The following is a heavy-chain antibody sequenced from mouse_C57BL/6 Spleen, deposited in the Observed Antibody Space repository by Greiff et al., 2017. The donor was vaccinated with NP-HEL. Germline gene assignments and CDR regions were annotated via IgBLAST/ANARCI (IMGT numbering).Heavy chain of an antibody. J-gene: IGHJ2*01. V-gene: IGHV3-6*01. D-gene: IGHD2-3*01. CDR3: AREEDDGYFFDY. CDR1: GYSITSGYY. CDR2: IRYDGSN. Sequence: ESGPGLVKPSQSLSLTCSVTGYSITSGYYWNWIRQFPGNKLEWMGYIRYDGSNNYNPSLKNRTSITRDTSTNQIVLKLKSVTTEDTATDYCAREEDDGYFFDYWGQGTTLTVSS.